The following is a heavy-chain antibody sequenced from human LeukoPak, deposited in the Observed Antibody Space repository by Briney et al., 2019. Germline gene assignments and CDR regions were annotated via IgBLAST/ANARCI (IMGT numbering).Heavy chain of an antibody. D-gene: IGHD2-15*01. CDR3: ARVDIVDYYYYMDV. Sequence: GASAKVSCKASGYTFTGYYMHWVRQAPGQGLEWMGWINPNSGGTNYAQKFQGRVTMTRDTSISTAYMELSRLRSDDTAVYYCARVDIVDYYYYMDVWGKGTTVTVSS. CDR2: INPNSGGT. V-gene: IGHV1-2*02. J-gene: IGHJ6*03. CDR1: GYTFTGYY.